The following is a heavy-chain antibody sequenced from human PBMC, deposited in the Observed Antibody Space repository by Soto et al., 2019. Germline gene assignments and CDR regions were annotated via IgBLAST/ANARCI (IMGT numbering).Heavy chain of an antibody. D-gene: IGHD2-15*01. CDR3: ARAAVAFDAFDL. CDR1: GDSVSTNSAT. Sequence: QIQLQQSGPGLVKPSQTLSLTCVISGDSVSTNSATWNWIRQSPSRGLEWLGRTYLRSKWYSEYAVSVKSRIAIRPETSKNLFSLQLSSVTPEDTAVYFCARAAVAFDAFDLWGQGTVVTVSS. J-gene: IGHJ3*01. CDR2: TYLRSKWYS. V-gene: IGHV6-1*01.